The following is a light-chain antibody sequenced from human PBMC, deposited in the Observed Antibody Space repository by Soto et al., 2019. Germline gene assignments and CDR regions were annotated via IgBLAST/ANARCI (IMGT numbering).Light chain of an antibody. V-gene: IGKV3-20*01. Sequence: ENVLTQSPGTLSLSPGERATLSCRASQSISSSYLAWYQQKPGHPPRLLIYGASNRATGIPDRFSGSGSGTEFTLTISGLEPEDFAVYYCQQYSGSPPLTFGGGTKVEIK. CDR2: GAS. CDR1: QSISSSY. J-gene: IGKJ4*01. CDR3: QQYSGSPPLT.